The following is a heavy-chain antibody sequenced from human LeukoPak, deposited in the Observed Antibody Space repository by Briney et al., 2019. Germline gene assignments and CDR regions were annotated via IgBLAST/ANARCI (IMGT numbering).Heavy chain of an antibody. CDR1: GFTFKNYG. CDR3: VLVLVAGANGHDAFDI. CDR2: ISFDGNTK. Sequence: PGKSLRLSCAASGFTFKNYGMRWVRQAPGKGLEWVAVISFDGNTKHYIDSVKGRFTISRDNPKNTLLLQLSSLTAEDTAVYYCVLVLVAGANGHDAFDIWGQGTMVTVSS. V-gene: IGHV3-30*03. J-gene: IGHJ3*02. D-gene: IGHD4/OR15-4a*01.